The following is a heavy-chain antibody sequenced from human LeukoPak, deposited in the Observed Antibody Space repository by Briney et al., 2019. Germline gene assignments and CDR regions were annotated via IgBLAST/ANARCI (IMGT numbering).Heavy chain of an antibody. D-gene: IGHD6-13*01. Sequence: QPGGSLRLSCAASGFSFTTYDMHWVRQAPGKGLEWVTFMQYDGSEEYYADSVKGRFTISRDNSKNTLYLQMDSLRGEDTAVYYCAGKAAAYYFVYWGQGTLVTVSS. CDR2: MQYDGSEE. V-gene: IGHV3-30*02. CDR3: AGKAAAYYFVY. J-gene: IGHJ4*02. CDR1: GFSFTTYD.